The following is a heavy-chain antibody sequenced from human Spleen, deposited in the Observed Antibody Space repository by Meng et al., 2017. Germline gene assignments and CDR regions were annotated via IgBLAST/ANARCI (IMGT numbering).Heavy chain of an antibody. CDR3: ARGGIVATLDY. CDR2: IDPNNDHT. J-gene: IGHJ4*02. V-gene: IGHV1-2*06. D-gene: IGHD5-12*01. CDR1: GYTFAAYW. Sequence: QVKPVQSGPEVKKPGASVKRSCKPSGYTFAAYWIHWLRQAPGQGLEWMGRIDPNNDHTQYAQNFQGRVTMTSDTSISTVYMELNGLRSDDTAVYYCARGGIVATLDYWGQGTLVTVSS.